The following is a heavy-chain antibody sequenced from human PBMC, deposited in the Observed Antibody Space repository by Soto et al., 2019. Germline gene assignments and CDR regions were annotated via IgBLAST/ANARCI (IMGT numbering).Heavy chain of an antibody. Sequence: QVQLQESGPGLVNPSGTLSLTCAVSGGSITSNWWSWVRQPPGKGLEWIGEIHHSGSFNYNPSLRSRVTISIDKSKTQLSLKLTSVPAADTAVHYCVRNDWYRFAPWGQGTLVTVSS. J-gene: IGHJ5*02. CDR1: GGSITSNW. D-gene: IGHD3-9*01. V-gene: IGHV4-4*02. CDR2: IHHSGSF. CDR3: VRNDWYRFAP.